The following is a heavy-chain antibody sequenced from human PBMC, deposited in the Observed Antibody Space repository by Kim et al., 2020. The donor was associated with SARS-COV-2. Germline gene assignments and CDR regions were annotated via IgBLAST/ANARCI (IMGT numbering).Heavy chain of an antibody. Sequence: SETLPLTCTVSGGSISSGDYYWSWIRQPPGKGLEWIGYIYYSGSTYYNPSLKSRVTISVDTSKNQFSLKLSSVTAADTAVYYCARSRGTVVSKEVDYWGQGTLVTVSS. D-gene: IGHD2-15*01. CDR3: ARSRGTVVSKEVDY. CDR2: IYYSGST. V-gene: IGHV4-30-4*01. CDR1: GGSISSGDYY. J-gene: IGHJ4*02.